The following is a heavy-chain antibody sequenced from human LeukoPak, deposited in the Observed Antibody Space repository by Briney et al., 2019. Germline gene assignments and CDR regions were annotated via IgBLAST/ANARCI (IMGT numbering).Heavy chain of an antibody. CDR1: GFTFGKYW. CDR2: IKLDGSEK. D-gene: IGHD3-3*01. CDR3: ARDQYDTWSRRGNFDS. J-gene: IGHJ4*02. Sequence: GGSLRLSCVASGFTFGKYWMSWVRQAPGKGLERVANIKLDGSEKNYVDSVKGRFTISRDNTKNSLYLQMNSLRAEDTAVFYCARDQYDTWSRRGNFDSWGQGTLVIVSS. V-gene: IGHV3-7*03.